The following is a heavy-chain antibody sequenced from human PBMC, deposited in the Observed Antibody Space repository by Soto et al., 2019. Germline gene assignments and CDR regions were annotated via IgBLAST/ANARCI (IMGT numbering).Heavy chain of an antibody. CDR1: GGTFSSYA. D-gene: IGHD6-13*01. CDR3: ARSRVSSSWYWFDP. Sequence: GASVKVSCKASGGTFSSYAISWVRQAPGQGLEWMGGIIPIFGTANYAQKFQGRVTITADKSTSTAYMELSSLRSEDTAVYYWARSRVSSSWYWFDPWGQGTLVTVSS. J-gene: IGHJ5*02. CDR2: IIPIFGTA. V-gene: IGHV1-69*06.